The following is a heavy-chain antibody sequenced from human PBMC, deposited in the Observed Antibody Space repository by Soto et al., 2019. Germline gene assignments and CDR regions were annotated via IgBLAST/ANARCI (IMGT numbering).Heavy chain of an antibody. CDR2: IYYSGST. Sequence: PSETLSLTCTVSGGSISSYYWSWIRQPPGKGLEWIGYIYYSGSTNYNPSLKSRVTISVDTSKNQFSLKLSSVTAADTAVYYCVRGRITMVRGVSYGMDVWGQGTTVTVSS. CDR3: VRGRITMVRGVSYGMDV. CDR1: GGSISSYY. D-gene: IGHD3-10*01. J-gene: IGHJ6*02. V-gene: IGHV4-59*08.